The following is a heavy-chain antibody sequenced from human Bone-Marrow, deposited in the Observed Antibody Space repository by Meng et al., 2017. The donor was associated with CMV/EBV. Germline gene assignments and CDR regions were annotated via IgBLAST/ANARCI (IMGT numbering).Heavy chain of an antibody. D-gene: IGHD6-19*01. CDR2: IHPHRGDT. CDR3: ARDIYNSGWLLAF. CDR1: GYTFTAHY. Sequence: ASVKVSCKASGYTFTAHYFHWVRQAPGQGLEWMGWIHPHRGDTNYAQQFQGRATLTRDTSINTGYMELTRLTSDDTAVYYCARDIYNSGWLLAFWGQGTLVTVSS. V-gene: IGHV1-2*02. J-gene: IGHJ1*01.